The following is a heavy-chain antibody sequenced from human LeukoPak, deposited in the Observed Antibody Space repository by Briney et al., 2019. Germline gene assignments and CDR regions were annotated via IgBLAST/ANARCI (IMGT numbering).Heavy chain of an antibody. D-gene: IGHD6-25*01. CDR3: ARVEIDASGYVVDY. V-gene: IGHV4-34*01. J-gene: IGHJ4*02. Sequence: PSETLSLTCAVYGGSLSDYHWRWIRQPPGKGLEWIGEISHSGSTNYNPSLKSRVTISVDTSKNEFSLKLSSVTAADTAVYYCARVEIDASGYVVDYWGQGTLVTVSS. CDR1: GGSLSDYH. CDR2: ISHSGST.